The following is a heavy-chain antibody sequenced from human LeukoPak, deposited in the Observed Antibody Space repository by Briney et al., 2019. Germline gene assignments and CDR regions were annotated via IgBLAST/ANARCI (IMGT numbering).Heavy chain of an antibody. V-gene: IGHV3-48*03. J-gene: IGHJ4*02. CDR3: ARLYEIIDN. D-gene: IGHD3-3*01. CDR2: ISSSDSTI. CDR1: GFTFSSYE. Sequence: GGSLRLSCAASGFTFSSYEMNWVRQPPGKGLEWVSYISSSDSTIYYADSVKGRFTISRDNAKNSLYLQMNSLRAEDTAVYYCARLYEIIDNWGQGTLVTVSS.